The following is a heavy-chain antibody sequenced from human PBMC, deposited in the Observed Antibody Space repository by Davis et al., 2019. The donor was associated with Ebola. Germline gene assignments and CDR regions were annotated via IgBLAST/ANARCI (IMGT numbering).Heavy chain of an antibody. CDR2: ISGYNGNT. J-gene: IGHJ6*04. CDR3: ARAFITHLHYYYYGMDV. CDR1: GYIFISYG. V-gene: IGHV1-18*01. D-gene: IGHD3-10*01. Sequence: ASVKVSCKASGYIFISYGITWVRQAPGQGLEWMGWISGYNGNTNYAQNLQGRVTMTTDTSTSTAYMELRGLRSDDTAVYYCARAFITHLHYYYYGMDVWGKGTTVTVSS.